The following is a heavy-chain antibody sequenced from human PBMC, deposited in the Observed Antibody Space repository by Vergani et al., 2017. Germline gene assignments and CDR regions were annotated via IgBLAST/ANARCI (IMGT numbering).Heavy chain of an antibody. CDR1: GFSFPGYA. Sequence: EVQLLESGGGLVQPGGSLRLSCEASGFSFPGYAMSWVRQAPGKGLEWVSSVSGSSATPYYADSVKGRFNISRDNSKNTLHLQMNSLRADDTAVYYCTKGSRGYTGYFFDYWGQGTLATVSS. CDR2: VSGSSATP. D-gene: IGHD5-12*01. J-gene: IGHJ4*02. CDR3: TKGSRGYTGYFFDY. V-gene: IGHV3-23*01.